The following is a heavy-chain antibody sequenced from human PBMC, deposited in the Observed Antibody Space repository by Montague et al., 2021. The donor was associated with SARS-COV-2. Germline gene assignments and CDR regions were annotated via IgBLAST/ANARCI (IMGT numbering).Heavy chain of an antibody. D-gene: IGHD3-22*01. CDR3: ARLGDYYDSMRGAFDI. J-gene: IGHJ3*02. CDR1: GGSISSSSYY. CDR2: IYYSGST. Sequence: SETLSLTCTVSGGSISSSSYYWGWIRQPPGKGLEWIGSIYYSGSTYYNPSLKSRVTISVDTSKNQFSLKLSSVTAADTAVYYCARLGDYYDSMRGAFDIWGQGTMVTVSS. V-gene: IGHV4-39*01.